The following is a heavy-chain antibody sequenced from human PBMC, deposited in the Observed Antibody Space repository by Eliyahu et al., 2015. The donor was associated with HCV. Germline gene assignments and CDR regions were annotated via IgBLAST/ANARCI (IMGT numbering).Heavy chain of an antibody. V-gene: IGHV3-30*04. D-gene: IGHD1-26*01. CDR3: ARDGGVGASRDYDYYYGMDV. J-gene: IGHJ6*02. CDR2: ISYDGSNK. CDR1: GFTFSTFS. Sequence: QVQLVESGGGVVQPGRSLRLSCGASGFTFSTFSMHWVRQAPGKGLERVAVISYDGSNKYYADSVKGRFTISRDNSKNTLYLQMNSLRAEDTAGYYCARDGGVGASRDYDYYYGMDVWGQGTTVTVSS.